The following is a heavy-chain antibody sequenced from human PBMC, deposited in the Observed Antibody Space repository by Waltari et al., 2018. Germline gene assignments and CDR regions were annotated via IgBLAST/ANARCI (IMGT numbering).Heavy chain of an antibody. D-gene: IGHD1-26*01. Sequence: QVQLVQSGAEVKKPGASGTVSCKASGATFTSCDVNGVRQAPGQGPGGVGGRNPKSGNTNYAQKFLGRVTMTMDISVNTAYMELSSLTSEDTAVYYCAAEKWERQGGYYYFGMDVWGQGTTVTVSS. J-gene: IGHJ6*02. CDR2: RNPKSGNT. CDR3: AAEKWERQGGYYYFGMDV. V-gene: IGHV1-8*01. CDR1: GATFTSCD.